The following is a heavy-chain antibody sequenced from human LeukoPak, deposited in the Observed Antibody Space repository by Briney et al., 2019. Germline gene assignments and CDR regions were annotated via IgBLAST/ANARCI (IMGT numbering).Heavy chain of an antibody. D-gene: IGHD3-10*01. V-gene: IGHV3-30-3*01. Sequence: PGGSLRLSCAASGFTFSSYAMHWVRQAPGKGLEWVAVISYDGSNKYYADSVKGRFTISRDNSKNTLYLQMNSLKTEDTAVYYCTTEYTYGSHYFDYWGQGTLVTVSS. CDR2: ISYDGSNK. J-gene: IGHJ4*02. CDR3: TTEYTYGSHYFDY. CDR1: GFTFSSYA.